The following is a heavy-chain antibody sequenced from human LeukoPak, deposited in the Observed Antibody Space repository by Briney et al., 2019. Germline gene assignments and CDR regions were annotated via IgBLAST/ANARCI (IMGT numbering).Heavy chain of an antibody. J-gene: IGHJ4*02. V-gene: IGHV3-23*01. CDR2: ISGSGGST. Sequence: GGSLRLSCAASGFTFSSYAMSWVRQAPGKGLEWVSAISGSGGSTYYADSVKGRFTISGDNSKNTLYLQMNSLRAKDTAVYYCAKDLSMVRGVFDYWGQGTLVTVSS. CDR1: GFTFSSYA. CDR3: AKDLSMVRGVFDY. D-gene: IGHD3-10*01.